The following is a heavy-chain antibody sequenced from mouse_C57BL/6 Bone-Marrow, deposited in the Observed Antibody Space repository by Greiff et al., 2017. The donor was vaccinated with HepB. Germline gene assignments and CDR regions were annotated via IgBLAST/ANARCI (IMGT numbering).Heavy chain of an antibody. CDR2: IDPENGDT. V-gene: IGHV14-4*01. J-gene: IGHJ3*01. D-gene: IGHD1-1*01. CDR1: GFNIKDDY. CDR3: TTHYGSSYLFAY. Sequence: EVKLQESGAELVRPGASVKLSCTASGFNIKDDYMHWVKQRPEQGLEWIGWIDPENGDTEYASKFQGKATITADTSSNTAYLQLSSLTSEDTAVYYCTTHYGSSYLFAYWGQGTLVTVSA.